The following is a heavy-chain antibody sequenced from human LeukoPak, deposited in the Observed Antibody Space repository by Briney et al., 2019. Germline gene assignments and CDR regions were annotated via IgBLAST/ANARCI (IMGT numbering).Heavy chain of an antibody. J-gene: IGHJ4*02. V-gene: IGHV3-23*01. CDR1: GFTFSSYA. D-gene: IGHD4-23*01. CDR3: AKGLWGYGGSWYFDY. Sequence: GGSLRLSCAASGFTFSSYAMSWVRQVPGKGLEWVSAISGSGGSTYYADSVKGRFTISRDNSKNTLYLQMNSLRAEDTAVYYCAKGLWGYGGSWYFDYWGQGTLVTVSS. CDR2: ISGSGGST.